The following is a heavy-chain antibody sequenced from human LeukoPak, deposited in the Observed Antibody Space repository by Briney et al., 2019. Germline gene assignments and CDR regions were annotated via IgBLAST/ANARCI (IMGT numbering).Heavy chain of an antibody. J-gene: IGHJ4*02. V-gene: IGHV4-4*07. CDR3: ARDRYHYDSSGYYYYFDY. D-gene: IGHD3-22*01. CDR2: IYTSGST. CDR1: GGSISSYY. Sequence: SETLSLTCTVSGGSISSYYWSWIRQPAGKGLEWIGRIYTSGSTNYNPSLKSRVTMSVDTSENQFSLKLSSVTAADTAVYYCARDRYHYDSSGYYYYFDYWGQGTLVTVSS.